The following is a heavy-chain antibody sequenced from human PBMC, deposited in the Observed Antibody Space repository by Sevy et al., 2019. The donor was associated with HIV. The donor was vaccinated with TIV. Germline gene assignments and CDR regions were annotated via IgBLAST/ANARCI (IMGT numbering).Heavy chain of an antibody. V-gene: IGHV3-15*01. CDR3: TTDPTMIVVVITSPLGDI. CDR2: IKSKTDGGKT. CDR1: GFTFSNAW. Sequence: GGSLRLSCAASGFTFSNAWMSWVRQAPGKGLEWVGRIKSKTDGGKTDYAAPVKGRFTISRDDSKNTPYLQMNSLKTVTTAVYYCTTDPTMIVVVITSPLGDIWGQGTMVTVSS. D-gene: IGHD3-22*01. J-gene: IGHJ3*02.